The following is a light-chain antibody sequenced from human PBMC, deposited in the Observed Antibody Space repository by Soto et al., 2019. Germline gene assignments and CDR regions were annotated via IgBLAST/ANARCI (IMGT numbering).Light chain of an antibody. V-gene: IGLV1-51*01. CDR3: GTWDSSLSLWV. Sequence: QSVLTQPPSVSAAPGQKVTISCSGSSSNIGNNYVSWYQQLPGTAHKLLIYDNNKRPSGIPDRSSGSKSGTSATLGITGLQIGDEADYYCGTWDSSLSLWVFGGGIKLTVL. J-gene: IGLJ3*02. CDR2: DNN. CDR1: SSNIGNNY.